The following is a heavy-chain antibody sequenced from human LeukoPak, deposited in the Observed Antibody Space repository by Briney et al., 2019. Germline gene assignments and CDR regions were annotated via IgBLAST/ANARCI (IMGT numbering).Heavy chain of an antibody. CDR1: GFPFSRHA. D-gene: IGHD3-9*01. Sequence: GGSLTLSCAASGFPFSRHAMSWVRQTTGKGLVWVSDLSDTVYSTYYADPVKGRFTISRDNSKNTLYLQMNSLNAEDTAVYCCARDSPVLTGWGQGTLVTVSS. CDR3: ARDSPVLTG. J-gene: IGHJ4*02. CDR2: LSDTVYST. V-gene: IGHV3-23*01.